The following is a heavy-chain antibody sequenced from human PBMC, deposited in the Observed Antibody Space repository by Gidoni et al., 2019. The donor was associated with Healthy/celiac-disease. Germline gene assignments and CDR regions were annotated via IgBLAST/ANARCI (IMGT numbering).Heavy chain of an antibody. Sequence: VQLVQSGAEVKKPGASVKVSCKASGYTFTSYYMHWVRQAPGQGLEWMGIINPSGGSTSYAQKFQGRVTMTRDTSTSTVYMELSSLRSEDTAVYYCARDTAPRSSSSGLGYWGQGTLVTVSS. J-gene: IGHJ4*02. CDR1: GYTFTSYY. V-gene: IGHV1-46*01. D-gene: IGHD6-6*01. CDR2: INPSGGST. CDR3: ARDTAPRSSSSGLGY.